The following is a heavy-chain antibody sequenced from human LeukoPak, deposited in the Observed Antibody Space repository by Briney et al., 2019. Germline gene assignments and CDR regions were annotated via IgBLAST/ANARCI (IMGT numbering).Heavy chain of an antibody. J-gene: IGHJ3*02. D-gene: IGHD6-19*01. Sequence: GGSLRLSCAASGFTFSSYAISWVRQAPGKGLEWVSVISGSGGTTYYADSVKGRFTISRDNSKNTLYLKMNSLRAEDTAVYYCAIAPSSGVPYDSFDIWGQGTMVTVSS. CDR1: GFTFSSYA. V-gene: IGHV3-23*01. CDR3: AIAPSSGVPYDSFDI. CDR2: ISGSGGTT.